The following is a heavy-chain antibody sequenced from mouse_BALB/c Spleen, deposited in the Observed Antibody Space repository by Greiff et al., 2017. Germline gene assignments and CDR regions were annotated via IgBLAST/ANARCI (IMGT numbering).Heavy chain of an antibody. J-gene: IGHJ2*01. D-gene: IGHD3-3*01. Sequence: EVQLQQSGPGLVKPSQSLSLTCTVSGYSITSDYAWNWIRQFPGNKLEWMGYISYSGSTSYNPSLKSRISITRDTSKNQFFLQLNSVTTEDTATYYCARWDGTAFDYWGQGTTLTVSS. CDR2: ISYSGST. CDR1: GYSITSDYA. CDR3: ARWDGTAFDY. V-gene: IGHV3-2*02.